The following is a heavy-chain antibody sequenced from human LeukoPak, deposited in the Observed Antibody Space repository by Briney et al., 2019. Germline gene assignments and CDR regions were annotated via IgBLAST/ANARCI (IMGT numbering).Heavy chain of an antibody. CDR3: ARDLGYYDNGGSDYGMDV. D-gene: IGHD3-16*01. V-gene: IGHV1-18*01. CDR1: HYSFTSYG. Sequence: ASVKVSCKASHYSFTSYGITWVRQAPAQGLEWMGWISAENGNTDYAQKFQGRVTMTTDKSTSTAYMELRSLRLDDTAVYYCARDLGYYDNGGSDYGMDVWGQGTTVTVSS. CDR2: ISAENGNT. J-gene: IGHJ6*02.